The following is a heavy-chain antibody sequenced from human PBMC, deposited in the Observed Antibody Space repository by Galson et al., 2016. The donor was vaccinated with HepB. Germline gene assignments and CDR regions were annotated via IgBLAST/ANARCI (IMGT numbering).Heavy chain of an antibody. CDR3: ARAYLYCSAGGCYALDY. CDR1: GFTFSTSA. J-gene: IGHJ4*02. V-gene: IGHV3-23*01. CDR2: ISNSGSTT. D-gene: IGHD2-15*01. Sequence: SLRLSCAASGFTFSTSAMSWVRQAPGKGLEWVSAISNSGSTTYYADSVKGRFTISRDNSKTTLYLQMNSLRAEDTAVYYCARAYLYCSAGGCYALDYWGQGTLVTVSS.